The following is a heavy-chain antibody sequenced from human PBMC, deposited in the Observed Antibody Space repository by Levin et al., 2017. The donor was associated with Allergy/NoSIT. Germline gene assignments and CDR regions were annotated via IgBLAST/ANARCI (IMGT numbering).Heavy chain of an antibody. Sequence: GGSLRLSCAASGFTFSNAWMSWVRQAPGKGLEWVGRLKGKTDGGTTDYSAPVKGSFTISRDDSAKTLYLQMNSLKTEERAVDYCTADPNVELLVGYWGQGTLVTVSS. V-gene: IGHV3-15*01. CDR1: GFTFSNAW. J-gene: IGHJ4*02. D-gene: IGHD1-7*01. CDR3: TADPNVELLVGY. CDR2: LKGKTDGGTT.